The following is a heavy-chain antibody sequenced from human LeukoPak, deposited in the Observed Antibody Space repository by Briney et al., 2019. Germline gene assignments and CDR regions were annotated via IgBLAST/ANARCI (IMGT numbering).Heavy chain of an antibody. CDR1: GGSISSSSYY. CDR2: IYYSGST. V-gene: IGHV4-39*01. D-gene: IGHD3-9*01. CDR3: ARQEGDDILTYYYYMDV. Sequence: SETLSLTCTVSGGSISSSSYYWGWIRQPPGKGLEWIGSIYYSGSTYYNPSLKSRVTISVDTSKNQFSLKLSSVTAADTAVYYCARQEGDDILTYYYYMDVWGKGTTVTISS. J-gene: IGHJ6*03.